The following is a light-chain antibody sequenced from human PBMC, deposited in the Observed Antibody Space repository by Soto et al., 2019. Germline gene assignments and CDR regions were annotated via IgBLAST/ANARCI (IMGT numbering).Light chain of an antibody. CDR3: QQRSNWPLT. CDR2: DAS. CDR1: QSVSSY. Sequence: VLTQSPATLSLSPGERATLSCRASQSVSSYLAWYQQKPGQAPRLLIYDASNRATGIPARFSGSGSGTDFTLTISSLEPEDFAVYYCQQRSNWPLTFGGGTKVDI. J-gene: IGKJ4*01. V-gene: IGKV3-11*01.